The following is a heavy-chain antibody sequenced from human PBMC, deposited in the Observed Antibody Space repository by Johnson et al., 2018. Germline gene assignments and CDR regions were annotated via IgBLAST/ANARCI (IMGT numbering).Heavy chain of an antibody. CDR3: AREGVVPAAITPGGHGRTYNWFDP. J-gene: IGHJ5*02. CDR2: IIPIFGTA. Sequence: QVQLVESGAEVKKPGSSVKVSCKASGGTFSSYAISWVRQAPGQGLEWMGGIIPIFGTANYAQKFQGRVTITADESTSTAYMELRSLRSEDTAVYYCAREGVVPAAITPGGHGRTYNWFDPWGQGTLVTVSS. D-gene: IGHD2-2*01. V-gene: IGHV1-69*01. CDR1: GGTFSSYA.